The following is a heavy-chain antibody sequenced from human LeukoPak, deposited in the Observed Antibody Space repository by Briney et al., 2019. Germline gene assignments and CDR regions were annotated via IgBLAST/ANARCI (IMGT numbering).Heavy chain of an antibody. CDR1: GFTFSSYA. D-gene: IGHD6-6*01. V-gene: IGHV3-30-3*01. J-gene: IGHJ6*02. Sequence: PGGSLRLSCAASGFTFSSYAMHGVRQAPGKGLEWVAVISYDGSNKYYADSVKGRFTISRDNSKNTLYLQMNSLRAEDTAVYYCARDPSSSSFRLVGYYYGMDVWGQGTTVTVSS. CDR3: ARDPSSSSFRLVGYYYGMDV. CDR2: ISYDGSNK.